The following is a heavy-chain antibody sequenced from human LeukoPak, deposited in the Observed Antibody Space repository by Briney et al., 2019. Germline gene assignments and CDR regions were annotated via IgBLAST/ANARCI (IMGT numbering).Heavy chain of an antibody. CDR3: ARDRSYYQTTRFDY. J-gene: IGHJ4*02. D-gene: IGHD1-26*01. V-gene: IGHV3-11*04. CDR2: ISSSGSTI. Sequence: AGGSLRLSCAASGFTFSDYYMSWIRQAPGKGLEWASYISSSGSTIYYADSVKGRFTISRDNAKNSLYLQMNSLRAQDTAVYYCARDRSYYQTTRFDYWGQGTLVTVSS. CDR1: GFTFSDYY.